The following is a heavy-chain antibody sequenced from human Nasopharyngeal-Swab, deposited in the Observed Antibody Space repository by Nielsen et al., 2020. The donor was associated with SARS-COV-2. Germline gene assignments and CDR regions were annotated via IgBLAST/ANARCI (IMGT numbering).Heavy chain of an antibody. CDR1: GFTFDDYA. CDR2: ISWNSGSI. D-gene: IGHD2-2*01. V-gene: IGHV3-9*01. Sequence: GGSLRLSCAASGFTFDDYAMHWVRQAPGKGLEWVSGISWNSGSIGYADSVKGRFTISRDNAKNSLYLQMNSLRAEDTALYYCAKKGIVVVPAAGGLDPWGQGTLVTVSS. CDR3: AKKGIVVVPAAGGLDP. J-gene: IGHJ5*02.